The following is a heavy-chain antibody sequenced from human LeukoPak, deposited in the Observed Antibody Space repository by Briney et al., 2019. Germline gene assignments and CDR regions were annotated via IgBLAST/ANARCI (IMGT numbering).Heavy chain of an antibody. CDR3: ARLYDNSGYSIFDY. CDR2: IKQGGSEK. V-gene: IGHV3-7*01. CDR1: GFTFSTHW. D-gene: IGHD3-22*01. J-gene: IGHJ4*02. Sequence: GGSLRLSCAASGFTFSTHWMSWLRQAPGKGLEWVANIKQGGSEKYYVDSVKGRFTISRDNAKSSVYLQMNSLRAEDTAVYYCARLYDNSGYSIFDYWGQGTLVTVSS.